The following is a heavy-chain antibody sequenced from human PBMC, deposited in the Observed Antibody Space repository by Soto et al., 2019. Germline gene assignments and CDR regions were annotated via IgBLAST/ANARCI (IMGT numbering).Heavy chain of an antibody. D-gene: IGHD6-6*01. V-gene: IGHV1-2*04. J-gene: IGHJ4*02. Sequence: QVQLVQSGAEVKKPGASVKVSCKASGYTFTGYYMHWVRQAPGQGLEWMGWINPNSGGTNYAQKLQGWVTMTRDTSISTAYMELSRLRSDDTAVYYCAMAGAARLPFDYWGQGNLVTVSS. CDR1: GYTFTGYY. CDR2: INPNSGGT. CDR3: AMAGAARLPFDY.